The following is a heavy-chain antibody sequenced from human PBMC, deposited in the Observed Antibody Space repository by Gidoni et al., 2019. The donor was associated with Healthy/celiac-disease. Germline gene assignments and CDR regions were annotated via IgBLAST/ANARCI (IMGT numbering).Heavy chain of an antibody. CDR3: AKQAEVEIFGVVIMYYFDY. D-gene: IGHD3-3*01. CDR2: ISGSGGST. V-gene: IGHV3-23*01. J-gene: IGHJ4*02. Sequence: EVQLLESGGGLVQPGGSLRLSCAASGFTFSSYAMSWVRQAPGKGLEWVSAISGSGGSTYYADSVKGRFTISRDNSKNTLYLQMNSLRAEDTAVYYCAKQAEVEIFGVVIMYYFDYWGQGTLVTVSS. CDR1: GFTFSSYA.